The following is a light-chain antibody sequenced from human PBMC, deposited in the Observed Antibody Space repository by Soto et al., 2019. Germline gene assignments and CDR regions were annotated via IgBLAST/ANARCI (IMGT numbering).Light chain of an antibody. J-gene: IGKJ1*01. CDR3: QQRSNWPVA. CDR2: GAS. V-gene: IGKV3-11*01. CDR1: QTVSSW. Sequence: DIQMTQSPATLSVSAGERATLTCRASQTVSSWLAWYQQKPGKAPRLLIYGASTRESGVPSTFSGSGSGTEFTLTISSLEPEDFAVYYCQQRSNWPVAFGKGTKVDIK.